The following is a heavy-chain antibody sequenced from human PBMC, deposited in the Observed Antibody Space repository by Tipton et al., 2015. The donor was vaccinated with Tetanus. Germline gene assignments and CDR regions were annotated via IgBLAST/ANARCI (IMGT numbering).Heavy chain of an antibody. J-gene: IGHJ4*02. V-gene: IGHV3-20*04. D-gene: IGHD2-21*02. CDR3: ARDPTAVTAMPYYFDY. Sequence: SLRLSCAASGFRFDLYGMSWVRQTPGKGLEWVSAIDWNGGTTGYADSVKGRFTISRDNAKNSLYLQMDSLTAEDTAVYFCARDPTAVTAMPYYFDYWGQGTLVTVSS. CDR2: IDWNGGTT. CDR1: GFRFDLYG.